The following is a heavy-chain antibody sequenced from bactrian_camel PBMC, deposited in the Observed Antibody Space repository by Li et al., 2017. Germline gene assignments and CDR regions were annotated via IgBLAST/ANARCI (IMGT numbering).Heavy chain of an antibody. J-gene: IGHJ6*01. D-gene: IGHD1*01. CDR1: GFTFVSYA. V-gene: IGHV3S1*01. Sequence: HVQLVESGGGVVQPGGSLRLSCAASGFTFVSYAMTWVRAPLGKDLEWISGINANGRNTYYADSVKGRFTISQDNTKVTLYLNMTSLKSEDTAVYYCAARRFLGPNCYALRGYWGQGTQVTVS. CDR3: AARRFLGPNCYALRGY. CDR2: INANGRNT.